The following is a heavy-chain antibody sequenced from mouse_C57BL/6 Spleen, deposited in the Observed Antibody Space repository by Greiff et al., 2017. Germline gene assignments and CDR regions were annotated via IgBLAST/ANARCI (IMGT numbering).Heavy chain of an antibody. D-gene: IGHD1-1*01. J-gene: IGHJ1*03. CDR1: GYSFTDYN. CDR3: ARSNYYGSSLYWYFDV. Sequence: EVKLQESGPELVKPGASVKISCKASGYSFTDYNMNWVKQSNGKSLVWIGVINPNYGTTSSNQKFKGKATLTVDQSSSTAYMQLNSLTSEDSAVYYCARSNYYGSSLYWYFDVWGTGTTVTVSS. CDR2: INPNYGTT. V-gene: IGHV1-39*01.